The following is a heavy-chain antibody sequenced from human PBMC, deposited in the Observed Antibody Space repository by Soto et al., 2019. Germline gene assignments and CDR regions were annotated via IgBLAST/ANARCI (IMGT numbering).Heavy chain of an antibody. V-gene: IGHV4-30-2*01. CDR3: ARILSGSTYNWFDP. D-gene: IGHD3-9*01. CDR1: GGSISSGGYS. J-gene: IGHJ5*02. Sequence: QLQLQESGSGLVKPSQTLSLTCAVSGGSISSGGYSWSWIRQPPGKGLEWIGYIYHSGSTYHNPSRQSRVTISVDRSKNQFSLKLSSVTAADTAVYYCARILSGSTYNWFDPWGQGTLVTVSS. CDR2: IYHSGST.